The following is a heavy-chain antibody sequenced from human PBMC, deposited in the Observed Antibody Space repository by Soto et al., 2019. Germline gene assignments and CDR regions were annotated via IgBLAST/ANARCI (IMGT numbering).Heavy chain of an antibody. J-gene: IGHJ4*02. CDR1: GDSVSSNSAA. CDR3: ARDVSSGWYILGGVFDY. D-gene: IGHD6-19*01. Sequence: SQTLSLTCAISGDSVSSNSAAWNWIRQSPSRGLEWLGRTYYRSKWYNDYAVSVKSRITINPDTSKNQFSLQLNSVTPEDTAVYYCARDVSSGWYILGGVFDYWGQGTLVTGSS. V-gene: IGHV6-1*01. CDR2: TYYRSKWYN.